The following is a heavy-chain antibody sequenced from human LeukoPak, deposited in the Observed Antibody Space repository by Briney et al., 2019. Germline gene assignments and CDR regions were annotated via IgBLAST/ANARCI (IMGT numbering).Heavy chain of an antibody. V-gene: IGHV1-69*05. CDR1: GGTFSAYA. CDR2: IFPIFGTA. D-gene: IGHD3-22*01. Sequence: APVRASSKPLGGTFSAYAFSGVGQPPDQGLEWMGGIFPIFGTANYAQKFQGRVTITTDESTSTAYMELSSLRSEDTAVYYCARRVWYYDSSGYYYLEGLDYWGQGTLVTVSS. CDR3: ARRVWYYDSSGYYYLEGLDY. J-gene: IGHJ4*02.